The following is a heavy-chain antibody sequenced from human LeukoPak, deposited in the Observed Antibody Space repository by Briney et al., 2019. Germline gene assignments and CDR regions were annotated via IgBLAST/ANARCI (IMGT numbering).Heavy chain of an antibody. Sequence: PGGSLRLSCAASGFTFSSYSMNWVRQAPGKGLEWVSSISSSSSYIYYADSVKGRFTISRDNAKNSLYLQMNSLRAEDTAVYYCATDTGYYDFWSGYYGPFDYWGQGTLVTVSS. CDR2: ISSSSSYI. CDR3: ATDTGYYDFWSGYYGPFDY. V-gene: IGHV3-21*01. CDR1: GFTFSSYS. J-gene: IGHJ4*02. D-gene: IGHD3-3*01.